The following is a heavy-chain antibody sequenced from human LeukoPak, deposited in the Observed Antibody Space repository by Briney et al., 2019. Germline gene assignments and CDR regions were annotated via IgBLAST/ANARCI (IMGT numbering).Heavy chain of an antibody. CDR2: ISWNGGSI. Sequence: GGSLRLSCAASGFTFSDYYMSWVRQAPGKGLEWVSSISWNGGSIGYADSVKGRFTISRDNSKNTLYLQMNSLRAEDTAVYYCARDAGVYYDYVWGSYRYSGFDYWGQGTLVTVSS. CDR3: ARDAGVYYDYVWGSYRYSGFDY. CDR1: GFTFSDYY. V-gene: IGHV3-11*04. D-gene: IGHD3-16*02. J-gene: IGHJ4*02.